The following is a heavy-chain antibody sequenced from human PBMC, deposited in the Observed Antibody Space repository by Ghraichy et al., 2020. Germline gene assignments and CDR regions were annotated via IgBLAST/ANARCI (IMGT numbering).Heavy chain of an antibody. CDR1: GFVFNNYA. CDR3: AKGGLRYCSGGTCYPFDS. V-gene: IGHV3-23*01. D-gene: IGHD2-15*01. CDR2: ISDSGGSA. J-gene: IGHJ4*02. Sequence: GGSLRLSCSASGFVFNNYAMGWVRLTPGKGLEWVSGISDSGGSAYYADSVKGRFTISRDNSKNTVDMQMNSLRADDAAIYYCAKGGLRYCSGGTCYPFDSWDQGTLVTVSS.